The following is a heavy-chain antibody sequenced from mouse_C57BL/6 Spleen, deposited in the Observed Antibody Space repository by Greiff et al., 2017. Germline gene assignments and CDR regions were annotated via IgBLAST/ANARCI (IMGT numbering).Heavy chain of an antibody. D-gene: IGHD2-1*01. CDR3: ARGGNHYSDS. Sequence: QVQLQQPGAELVKPGASVKLSCKASGYTFTSYWMQWVKQRPGQGLEWIGEIDPSDSYTNYNQKFKGKATLTVDTSSSTAYMQLSSLTSEDSAVYYCARGGNHYSDSRGEGTTLTVSS. CDR2: IDPSDSYT. CDR1: GYTFTSYW. V-gene: IGHV1-50*01. J-gene: IGHJ2*01.